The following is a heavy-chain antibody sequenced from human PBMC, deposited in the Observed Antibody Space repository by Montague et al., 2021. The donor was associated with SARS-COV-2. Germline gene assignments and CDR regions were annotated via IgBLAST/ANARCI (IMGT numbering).Heavy chain of an antibody. D-gene: IGHD3-22*01. J-gene: IGHJ4*02. CDR3: ASFISGYYYDSSGYYS. V-gene: IGHV4-34*01. Sequence: SETLSLTCAVYGGSFSGYYWSWIRQPPGKGLEWIGEINHSGSTNYNPSLKSRVTISVDTSKNQFSLKLSSVTAADTAEYYCASFISGYYYDSSGYYSWGQVTLVTVAS. CDR1: GGSFSGYY. CDR2: INHSGST.